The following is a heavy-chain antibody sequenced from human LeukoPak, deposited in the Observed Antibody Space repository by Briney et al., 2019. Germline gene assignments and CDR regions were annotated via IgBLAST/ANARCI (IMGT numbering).Heavy chain of an antibody. Sequence: PGGSLRLSCAVSGINFSSYSMNWVRQAPGRGLEWVSFISGNSGAIVYADSVKGRFTISRDNAMNSVYLQMNSLRAEDTAVYYCARDRGGSYTPLDYWGQGVLVTVSS. CDR2: ISGNSGAI. J-gene: IGHJ4*02. CDR1: GINFSSYS. CDR3: ARDRGGSYTPLDY. V-gene: IGHV3-48*04. D-gene: IGHD1-26*01.